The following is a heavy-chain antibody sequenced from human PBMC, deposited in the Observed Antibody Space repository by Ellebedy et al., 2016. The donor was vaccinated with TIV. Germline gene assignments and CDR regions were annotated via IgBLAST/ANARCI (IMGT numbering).Heavy chain of an antibody. J-gene: IGHJ3*02. D-gene: IGHD3-9*01. CDR2: INTDGSSI. V-gene: IGHV3-74*01. CDR1: GFTFSSYW. CDR3: AKGEGDILTGYYRQDAFDI. Sequence: GGSLRLSCAASGFTFSSYWMQWVRQAPGKGLVWVSRINTDGSSINYADSVKGRFTISRDNAKNTLYLQMNSLRAEDTAVYYCAKGEGDILTGYYRQDAFDIWGQGTMVTVSS.